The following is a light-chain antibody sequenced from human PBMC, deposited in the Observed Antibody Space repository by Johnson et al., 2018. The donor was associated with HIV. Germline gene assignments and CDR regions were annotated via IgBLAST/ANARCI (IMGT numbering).Light chain of an antibody. CDR1: SSNIGNNY. CDR2: ENN. J-gene: IGLJ1*01. CDR3: GTWDTSLSAGYV. Sequence: QAALTQPPSVSAAPGQQVTISCSGSSSNIGNNYVSWYQQLPGTAPKLLIYENNKRPSGIPDRFSGSKSGPSATLGITGLQTGDEADYYCGTWDTSLSAGYVFGTGTKVTVL. V-gene: IGLV1-51*02.